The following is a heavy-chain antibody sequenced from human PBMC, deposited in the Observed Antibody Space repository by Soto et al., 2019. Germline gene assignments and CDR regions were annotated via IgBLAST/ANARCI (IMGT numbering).Heavy chain of an antibody. CDR2: IHYSGST. D-gene: IGHD5-18*01. J-gene: IGHJ5*02. CDR3: ARERELYSYGYVGWFDP. CDR1: GGSISSGGYS. V-gene: IGHV4-31*03. Sequence: QVQLQESGPGLVKPSQTLSLTCTVSGGSISSGGYSWTWIRQHPGKGLEWIGYIHYSGSTDYNPSLQSRITISADTTKNQFSLKLNSVTAADTAVYYCARERELYSYGYVGWFDPWGQGILVTVSS.